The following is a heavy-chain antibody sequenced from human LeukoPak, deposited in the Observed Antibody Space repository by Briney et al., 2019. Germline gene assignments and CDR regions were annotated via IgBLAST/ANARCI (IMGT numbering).Heavy chain of an antibody. J-gene: IGHJ5*02. Sequence: SETLSLTCTVSGYSISSGYYWGWIRQPPGKGLEWIGSIYHSGSTYYNPSLKSRVTISVDTSKNQFSLKLSSVTAADTAVYYCARDQSPTAMVRGVTDNWFDPWGQGTLVTVSS. V-gene: IGHV4-38-2*02. CDR3: ARDQSPTAMVRGVTDNWFDP. CDR1: GYSISSGYY. CDR2: IYHSGST. D-gene: IGHD3-10*01.